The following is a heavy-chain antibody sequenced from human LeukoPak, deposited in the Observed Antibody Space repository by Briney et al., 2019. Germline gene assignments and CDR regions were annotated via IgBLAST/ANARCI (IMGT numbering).Heavy chain of an antibody. CDR1: GLIVSNNY. V-gene: IGHV3-53*01. J-gene: IGHJ4*02. CDR3: ARGIRDCSRTTCYQPFDY. D-gene: IGHD2-2*01. Sequence: GGSLRLSCAASGLIVSNNYMSWVRQAPGKGLEWVSIVYSGGYTYYADSVKGRFTISRDKSKNTLYLQMSSLRAEDTAVYYCARGIRDCSRTTCYQPFDYWGQGALVTVSS. CDR2: VYSGGYT.